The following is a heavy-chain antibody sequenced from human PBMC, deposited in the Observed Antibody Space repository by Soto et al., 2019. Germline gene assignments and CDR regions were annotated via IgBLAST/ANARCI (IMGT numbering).Heavy chain of an antibody. V-gene: IGHV4-59*08. Sequence: PSETLSLTCSVSGGSITRHYCSWFRQPPGKGLEWIGYIHHSGSTSYNPSLKSRVTMSVDTSKNQFSLKVNSVTAADTALYYCARQGFGQLHGLVDVWGPGTTVTVSS. CDR3: ARQGFGQLHGLVDV. CDR1: GGSITRHY. CDR2: IHHSGST. D-gene: IGHD3-10*01. J-gene: IGHJ6*02.